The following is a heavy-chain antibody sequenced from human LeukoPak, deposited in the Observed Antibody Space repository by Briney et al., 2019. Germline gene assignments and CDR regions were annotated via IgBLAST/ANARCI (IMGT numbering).Heavy chain of an antibody. CDR3: ASDYYGDAFDI. J-gene: IGHJ3*02. V-gene: IGHV4-34*01. CDR1: GFSFSNAW. D-gene: IGHD3-10*01. Sequence: GSLRLSCAASGFSFSNAWMRWIRQPPGKGREWIGEINHSGSTNYNPSLKSRVTISVDTSKNQFSLKLSSVTAADTAVYYCASDYYGDAFDIWGQGTMVTVSS. CDR2: INHSGST.